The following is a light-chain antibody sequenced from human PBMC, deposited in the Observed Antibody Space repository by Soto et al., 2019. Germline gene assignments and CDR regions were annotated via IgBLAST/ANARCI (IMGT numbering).Light chain of an antibody. CDR1: HSIGTY. J-gene: IGKJ4*01. CDR2: SAS. V-gene: IGKV1-39*01. Sequence: DIQMTQSPSSLSASVGDRVTITCRASHSIGTYLSWYQHRPGKAPKLLIYSASTLQSGVPPRFSGSGSGTDFTLTISSLQPEDFATYYCQQSFNTLTFGGGTMLDIK. CDR3: QQSFNTLT.